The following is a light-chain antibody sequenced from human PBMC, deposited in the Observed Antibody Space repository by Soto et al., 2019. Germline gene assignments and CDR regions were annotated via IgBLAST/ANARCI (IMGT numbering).Light chain of an antibody. V-gene: IGLV1-47*01. CDR3: AAWDDSLSGLWV. Sequence: QSVLTQPPSASGTPGQRVTISCSGSSSNIGSNYVYWYQQLPGTAPKLLIYRNNQRPSGVPDRFSGSKSGTSASLAISGLRSEDEADSYCAAWDDSLSGLWVFGGGTKLTVL. CDR2: RNN. J-gene: IGLJ3*02. CDR1: SSNIGSNY.